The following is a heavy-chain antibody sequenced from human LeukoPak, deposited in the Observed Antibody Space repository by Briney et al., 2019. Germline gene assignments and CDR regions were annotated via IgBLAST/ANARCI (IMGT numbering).Heavy chain of an antibody. CDR2: SSDDATYT. CDR1: GFTFRNYA. Sequence: PGGSLRLCCAASGFTFRNYAMHWVRQAPGKGLEWVAVSSDDATYTYYADSLKGRFTLSRDNSKDTLYLQMNSLRPEDTAVCARDLSGSLNFDYWGQGTLVTVSS. J-gene: IGHJ4*02. D-gene: IGHD1-26*01. CDR3: DLSGSLNFDY. V-gene: IGHV3-30*04.